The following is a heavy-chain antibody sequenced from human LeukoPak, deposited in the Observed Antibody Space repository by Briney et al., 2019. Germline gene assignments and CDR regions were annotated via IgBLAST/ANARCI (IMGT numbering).Heavy chain of an antibody. CDR1: GFTFSSYA. J-gene: IGHJ6*03. D-gene: IGHD3-22*01. Sequence: GRSLRLSCAASGFTFSSYAMHWVRQAPGKGLEWVAVISYDGSNKYYADSVKGRFTISRDNSKNTLYLQMNSLRAEDTAVYYCARDGLNYYDSSGYPSVYYHYYMDVWGKGTTVTISS. V-gene: IGHV3-30*04. CDR2: ISYDGSNK. CDR3: ARDGLNYYDSSGYPSVYYHYYMDV.